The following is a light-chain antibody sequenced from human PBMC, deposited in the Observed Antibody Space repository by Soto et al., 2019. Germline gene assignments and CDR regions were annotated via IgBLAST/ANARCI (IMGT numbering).Light chain of an antibody. CDR1: SSDVGGYNY. J-gene: IGLJ1*01. CDR2: DVS. CDR3: SSYTSSRCV. Sequence: QSALTQPASVSGSPGQSITISCTGTSSDVGGYNYVSWYQQHPGKAPKLMIYDVSNRPSGVSNRFSGSKSGNTASLTISGLQAEDEADYYCSSYTSSRCVFGTGTKV. V-gene: IGLV2-14*01.